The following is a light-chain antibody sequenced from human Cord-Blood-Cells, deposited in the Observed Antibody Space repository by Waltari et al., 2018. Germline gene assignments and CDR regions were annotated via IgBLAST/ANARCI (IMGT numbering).Light chain of an antibody. CDR3: CSYAASSTYV. J-gene: IGLJ1*01. CDR2: ECS. CDR1: SSDVGSYNL. V-gene: IGLV2-23*01. Sequence: QSALTQPASVSGSPGQSITISCTGTSSDVGSYNLVSWYQQHPGKAPKLIIYECSKRPSGLSNRFSGSKSGNTDSLTSSRLQAEDEADYYCCSYAASSTYVFGTGTKVTVL.